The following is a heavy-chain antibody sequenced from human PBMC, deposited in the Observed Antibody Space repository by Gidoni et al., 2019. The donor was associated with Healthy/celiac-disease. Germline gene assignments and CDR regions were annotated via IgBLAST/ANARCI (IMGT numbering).Heavy chain of an antibody. Sequence: QVQLVESGGGVVQPGRSLRLSCAASGFTFSSYGMHWVRQAPGKGLEWVAVIWYDGSNKYYADSVKGRFTISRDNSKNTLYLQMNSLRAEDTAVYYCAREWGTYYVWGSYRPYSYYFDYWGQGTLVTVSS. D-gene: IGHD3-16*02. V-gene: IGHV3-33*01. CDR2: IWYDGSNK. CDR1: GFTFSSYG. CDR3: AREWGTYYVWGSYRPYSYYFDY. J-gene: IGHJ4*02.